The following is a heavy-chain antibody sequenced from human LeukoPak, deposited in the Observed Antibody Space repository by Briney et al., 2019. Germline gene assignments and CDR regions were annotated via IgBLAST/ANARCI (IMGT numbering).Heavy chain of an antibody. Sequence: VASVKVSCTVSGYTLTELSMHWVRQAPGKGLEWMGGFDPEDGETIYAQKFQGRVTMTRDTYTSTAYMELRGLRPEDTAVYYCVRDAEGAGISVNFWFDPWGQGTLVTVSS. D-gene: IGHD1-14*01. V-gene: IGHV1-24*01. CDR3: VRDAEGAGISVNFWFDP. CDR2: FDPEDGET. J-gene: IGHJ5*02. CDR1: GYTLTELS.